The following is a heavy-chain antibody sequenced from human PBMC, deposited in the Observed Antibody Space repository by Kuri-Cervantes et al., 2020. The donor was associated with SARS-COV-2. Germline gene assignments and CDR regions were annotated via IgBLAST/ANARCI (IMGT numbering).Heavy chain of an antibody. Sequence: GGSLRLSCAASGFTFSSYGMHWVRQATGKGLEWVAFIRYDGSNKYYADSVKGRFTISRDNSKNTLYLQMNSLRAEDTAVYYCARERTITMIVVVIGGKDAFDIWGQGTMVTVSS. CDR2: IRYDGSNK. CDR3: ARERTITMIVVVIGGKDAFDI. CDR1: GFTFSSYG. J-gene: IGHJ3*02. D-gene: IGHD3-22*01. V-gene: IGHV3-30*02.